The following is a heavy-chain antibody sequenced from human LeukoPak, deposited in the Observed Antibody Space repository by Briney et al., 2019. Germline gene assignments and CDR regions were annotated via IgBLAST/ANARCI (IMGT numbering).Heavy chain of an antibody. V-gene: IGHV3-74*01. D-gene: IGHD2-15*01. CDR1: GFTFSSYW. CDR2: INSDGGST. CDR3: ATPLAGGGYYYYMDV. J-gene: IGHJ6*03. Sequence: GGSLRLSCVASGFTFSSYWIHWVRQAPGKGLVWVSRINSDGGSTDYADSVKGRFTISRDNAKNTLYLQMNSLRAEDTAVYYCATPLAGGGYYYYMDVWGKGTTVTVSS.